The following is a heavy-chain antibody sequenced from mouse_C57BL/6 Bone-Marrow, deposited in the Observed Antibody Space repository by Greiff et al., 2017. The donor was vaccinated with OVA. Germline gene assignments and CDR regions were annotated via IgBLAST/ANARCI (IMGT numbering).Heavy chain of an antibody. Sequence: EVQVVESGGGLVQPGGSLKLSCAASGFTFSDYYMYWVRQTPEKRLEWVAYISNGGGSTYYPDTVKGRFTISRDNAKNTLYLQMSRLKSEDTAMYYCARVGYYGSSYNAMDYWGQGASVTVSS. D-gene: IGHD1-1*01. J-gene: IGHJ4*01. CDR2: ISNGGGST. V-gene: IGHV5-12*01. CDR3: ARVGYYGSSYNAMDY. CDR1: GFTFSDYY.